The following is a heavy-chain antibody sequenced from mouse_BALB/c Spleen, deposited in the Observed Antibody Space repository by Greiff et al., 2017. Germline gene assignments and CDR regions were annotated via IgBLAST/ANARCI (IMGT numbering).Heavy chain of an antibody. J-gene: IGHJ3*01. D-gene: IGHD4-1*01. CDR3: ARDASGTGTFAY. V-gene: IGHV7-1*02. Sequence: EVKVVDSGGGLVQPGGSLRLSCATSGFTFSDFYMEWVRQPPGKRLEWIAASRNKANDYTTEYSASVKGRFIVSRDTSQSILYLQMNALRAEDTAIYYCARDASGTGTFAYWGQGTLVTVSA. CDR1: GFTFSDFY. CDR2: SRNKANDYTT.